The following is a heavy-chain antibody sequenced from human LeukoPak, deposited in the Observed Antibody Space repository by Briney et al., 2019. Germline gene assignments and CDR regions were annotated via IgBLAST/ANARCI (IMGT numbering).Heavy chain of an antibody. CDR2: IYYSGST. CDR3: ARGLPQKD. Sequence: PSGTLSLTCTVSGGSISSSSYYWGWIRQPPGKGLEWIGSIYYSGSTYYNPSLKSRVTISVDTSKNQFSLKLSSVTAADTAVYYCARGLPQKDWGQGTLVTVSS. J-gene: IGHJ4*02. CDR1: GGSISSSSYY. V-gene: IGHV4-39*01.